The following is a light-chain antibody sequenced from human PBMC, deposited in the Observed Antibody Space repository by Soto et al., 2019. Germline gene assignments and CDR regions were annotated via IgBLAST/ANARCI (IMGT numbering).Light chain of an antibody. CDR3: HQYYRTPIT. CDR1: QSVLYSSNNKNY. J-gene: IGKJ5*01. Sequence: DIVMTQSPDSLAVSLGERATINCKSSQSVLYSSNNKNYLAWYQQKPGQPPKLLIYWASTRESGVPDRFSGSGSGTDFTLTISSLQAEDVAVYSCHQYYRTPITFGQGTRLEIK. CDR2: WAS. V-gene: IGKV4-1*01.